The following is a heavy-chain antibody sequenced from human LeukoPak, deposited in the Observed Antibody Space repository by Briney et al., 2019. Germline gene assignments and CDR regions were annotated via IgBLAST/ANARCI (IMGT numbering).Heavy chain of an antibody. Sequence: ASVKVSCKASGYTFTGYYMHWVRQAPGQGLEWVGWINPNSGGTNYAQKFQGRVTMTRDTSISTAYMELTRLGSDDTAVYYCARGSSIKWYKYYFDYWGQGTLVTVSS. J-gene: IGHJ4*02. D-gene: IGHD1-14*01. CDR1: GYTFTGYY. V-gene: IGHV1-2*02. CDR3: ARGSSIKWYKYYFDY. CDR2: INPNSGGT.